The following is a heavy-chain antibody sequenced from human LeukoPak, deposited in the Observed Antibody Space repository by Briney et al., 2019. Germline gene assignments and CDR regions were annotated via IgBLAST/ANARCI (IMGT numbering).Heavy chain of an antibody. J-gene: IGHJ4*02. CDR1: GFIFGDHY. CDR2: IRNKGNRYTT. CDR3: ARDLKDSWAFFDY. Sequence: GGSLRLSCVASGFIFGDHYMDWVRQAPGKGLEWVDRIRNKGNRYTTEYAASVKGRFTISRDDSKNSLYLQMNSLKTEDTAMYYCARDLKDSWAFFDYWGQGTLVTVSS. V-gene: IGHV3-72*01. D-gene: IGHD3-16*01.